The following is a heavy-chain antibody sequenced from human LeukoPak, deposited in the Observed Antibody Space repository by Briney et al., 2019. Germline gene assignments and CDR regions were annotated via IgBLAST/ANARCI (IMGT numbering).Heavy chain of an antibody. V-gene: IGHV3-23*01. J-gene: IGHJ4*02. D-gene: IGHD3-10*01. CDR1: GFTFSSYG. CDR2: ISGSGGST. CDR3: AKVHYGSGSYGDFDY. Sequence: PGGSLRLSCAASGFTFSSYGMSWVRQAPGKGLEWVSAISGSGGSTYYADSVKGRFTISRDNSKNTLYLQMNSLRAEDTAVYYCAKVHYGSGSYGDFDYWGQGTLVTVSS.